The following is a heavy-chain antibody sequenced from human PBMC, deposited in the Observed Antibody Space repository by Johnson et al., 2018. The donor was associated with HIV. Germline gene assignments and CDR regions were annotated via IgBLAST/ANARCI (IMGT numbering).Heavy chain of an antibody. CDR3: ARDNIYGSAWGDAFDV. CDR1: GFTFDDHG. J-gene: IGHJ3*01. V-gene: IGHV3-20*04. Sequence: VQLVESGGGVVRPGGSLRLSCAASGFTFDDHGMNWVRQPPGKGLEWVSSINWNGGSTGYADSVKGRFNISRDNAKNSLYLKMNSLRAEDTALYYCARDNIYGSAWGDAFDVWGQGTMVTVSS. D-gene: IGHD6-19*01. CDR2: INWNGGST.